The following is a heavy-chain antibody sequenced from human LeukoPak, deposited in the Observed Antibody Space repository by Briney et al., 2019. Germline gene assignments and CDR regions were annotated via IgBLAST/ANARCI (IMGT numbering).Heavy chain of an antibody. J-gene: IGHJ5*02. D-gene: IGHD2/OR15-2a*01. Sequence: SETLSLTCAVYGGSFSGYYWSWIRQPPGKGLEWIGEINHSGSTNYNPSLKSRVTISVDTSKNQFSLKLSSVTAAETGIYYCARRPAIVSFRFDPWGQGTLVTVSS. CDR3: ARRPAIVSFRFDP. CDR2: INHSGST. CDR1: GGSFSGYY. V-gene: IGHV4-34*01.